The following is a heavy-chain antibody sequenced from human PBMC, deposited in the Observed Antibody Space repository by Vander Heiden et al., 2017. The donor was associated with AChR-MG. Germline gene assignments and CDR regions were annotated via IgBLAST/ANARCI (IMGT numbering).Heavy chain of an antibody. D-gene: IGHD5-12*01. CDR1: GFPFSSYS. Sequence: EVQLVESGGGLVKPGVSLRLSCAASGFPFSSYSMTWVRQAPGKGLEGVSSISSSSSYIYYADPGKGRFTISRDNAKNSLYLQMNRLRAEDTAVYYCARDRWDGYNFGYFDYWGQGTLVTVSS. J-gene: IGHJ4*02. V-gene: IGHV3-21*01. CDR3: ARDRWDGYNFGYFDY. CDR2: ISSSSSYI.